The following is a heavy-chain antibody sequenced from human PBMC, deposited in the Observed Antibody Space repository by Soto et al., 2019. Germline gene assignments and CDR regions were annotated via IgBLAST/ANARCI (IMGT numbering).Heavy chain of an antibody. CDR1: GYNFAGSG. CDR2: ISANSGDT. CDR3: ARAGASNWNYVSSSS. V-gene: IGHV1-18*04. J-gene: IGHJ4*02. D-gene: IGHD1-7*01. Sequence: ASVKVSCKASGYNFAGSGFIWVRQAPGQGLEWMGWISANSGDTNYAQNLQGRVTMTTDTSTSIAYMELRSLTSDDTAVYYCARAGASNWNYVSSSSWGQGTLVTVSS.